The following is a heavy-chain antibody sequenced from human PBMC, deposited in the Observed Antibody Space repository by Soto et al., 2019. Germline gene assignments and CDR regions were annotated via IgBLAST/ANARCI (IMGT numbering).Heavy chain of an antibody. CDR3: ARDQSPSSGWPGMDV. CDR1: GYTFTDYY. Sequence: ASVRVSCKXSGYTFTDYYMHWVRQAPGRGLEWMGWINPNSGGTNYAQKFQGRVTMTRDTSISTAYMELNRLRSDDTAVYYCARDQSPSSGWPGMDVWGQGTTVTVS. V-gene: IGHV1-2*02. D-gene: IGHD6-19*01. J-gene: IGHJ6*02. CDR2: INPNSGGT.